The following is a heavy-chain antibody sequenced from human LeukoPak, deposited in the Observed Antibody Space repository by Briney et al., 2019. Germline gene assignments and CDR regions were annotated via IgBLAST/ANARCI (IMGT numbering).Heavy chain of an antibody. CDR1: GDSISSYY. V-gene: IGHV4-4*07. CDR3: ARDQQEYSSWGYFDY. D-gene: IGHD6-6*01. CDR2: IYTSGST. J-gene: IGHJ4*02. Sequence: SETLSLTCTVSGDSISSYYWSWIRQPAGKGLEWIGRIYTSGSTNYNPSLKSRVTMSVDTSKNQFSLKLSSVTAADTAVYYCARDQQEYSSWGYFDYWGQGTLVTVSS.